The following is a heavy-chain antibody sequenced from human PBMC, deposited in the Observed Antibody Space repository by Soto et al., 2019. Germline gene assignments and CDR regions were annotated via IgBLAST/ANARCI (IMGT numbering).Heavy chain of an antibody. V-gene: IGHV4-59*12. CDR2: INHSGST. CDR3: ARGPQVVVPAAIQNWFDP. Sequence: PSETLSLTCTVSGGSINNYFWGWVRQPPGKGLEWIGDINHSGSTNYNPSLKSRVTISVDTSKNQFSLKLSSVTAADTAVYYCARGPQVVVPAAIQNWFDPWGQGTLVTVSS. J-gene: IGHJ5*02. CDR1: GGSINNYF. D-gene: IGHD2-2*01.